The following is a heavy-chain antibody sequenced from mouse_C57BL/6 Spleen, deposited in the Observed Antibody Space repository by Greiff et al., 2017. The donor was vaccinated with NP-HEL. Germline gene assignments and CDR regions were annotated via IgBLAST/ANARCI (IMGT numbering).Heavy chain of an antibody. CDR3: ARRGDYDAAWFAY. CDR2: ISYDGSN. CDR1: GYSITSGYY. Sequence: DVQLQESGPGLVKPSQSLSLTCSVTGYSITSGYYWNWIRQFPGNKLEWMGYISYDGSNNYNPSLKNRISITRDTSKNQFFLKLNSVTTEDTATYYCARRGDYDAAWFAYWGQGTLVTVSA. D-gene: IGHD2-4*01. J-gene: IGHJ3*01. V-gene: IGHV3-6*01.